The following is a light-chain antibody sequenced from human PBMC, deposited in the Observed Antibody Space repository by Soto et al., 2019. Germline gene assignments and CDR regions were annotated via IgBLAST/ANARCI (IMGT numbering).Light chain of an antibody. CDR1: ALPKQY. CDR3: QSADSSGTSWV. CDR2: KDS. Sequence: SSELTQPPSVSVSPGQTARITCSGDALPKQYAYWYQQKPGQAPVLVIYKDSERPSGIPERFSGSSSGTTVTLTISGVQAEDEADYYCQSADSSGTSWVFGGGTKVTVL. J-gene: IGLJ3*02. V-gene: IGLV3-25*03.